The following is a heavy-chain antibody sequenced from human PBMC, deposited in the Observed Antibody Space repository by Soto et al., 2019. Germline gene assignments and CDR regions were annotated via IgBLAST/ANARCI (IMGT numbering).Heavy chain of an antibody. V-gene: IGHV4-39*01. Sequence: SDTLSLNFTLSGGSICSSIYFWGWIRQPPGKGLEWIGSIYYSGSTYYNPSLKSRVTISVDTSKNQFSLKLSSVTAADTAVYYCARHHYYYGMDVWGQGTTVT. CDR3: ARHHYYYGMDV. CDR2: IYYSGST. CDR1: GGSICSSIYF. J-gene: IGHJ6*02.